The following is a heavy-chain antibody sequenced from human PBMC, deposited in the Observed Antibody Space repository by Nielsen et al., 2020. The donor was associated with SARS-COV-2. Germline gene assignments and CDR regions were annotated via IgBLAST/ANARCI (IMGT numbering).Heavy chain of an antibody. CDR2: ICHDGSKR. CDR3: ARGSGSYYSPLDY. D-gene: IGHD3-10*01. V-gene: IGHV3-33*01. J-gene: IGHJ4*02. Sequence: GGSLRLSCAASGFSFNDYGMHWVRQAPGKGLEWVAVICHDGSKRNYASSVEGRFTISRDNSKNTLALQLDSLRAEDTAVYYCARGSGSYYSPLDYWGQGTLVTVSS. CDR1: GFSFNDYG.